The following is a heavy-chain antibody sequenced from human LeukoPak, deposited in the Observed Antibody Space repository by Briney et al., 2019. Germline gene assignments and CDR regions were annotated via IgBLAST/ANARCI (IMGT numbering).Heavy chain of an antibody. J-gene: IGHJ4*02. Sequence: GGSLRLSCAASGFTFSRYWMTWVRQAPGKGLEWVANIKHDGSEKYYLDSVKGRFSISRDNAKNTLYLQMNSLRAEDTAVYYCASLPRITMIVDDYWGQGTLVTVSS. V-gene: IGHV3-7*01. CDR1: GFTFSRYW. CDR2: IKHDGSEK. CDR3: ASLPRITMIVDDY. D-gene: IGHD3-22*01.